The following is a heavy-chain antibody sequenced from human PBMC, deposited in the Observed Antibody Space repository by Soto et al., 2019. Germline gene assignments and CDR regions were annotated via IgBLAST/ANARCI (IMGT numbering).Heavy chain of an antibody. CDR1: GYTFTSYG. D-gene: IGHD1-7*01. Sequence: QVQLVQSGAEVKKPGASVKVSCKASGYTFTSYGISWVRQAPGQGLEWLGRVSAYNGNTNYAQKLQGRVTMTTDTSTSTAYMELRSLRSDDTAVYYCARDRGYNWNYGWFDPWGQGTLVTVSS. V-gene: IGHV1-18*01. CDR3: ARDRGYNWNYGWFDP. CDR2: VSAYNGNT. J-gene: IGHJ5*02.